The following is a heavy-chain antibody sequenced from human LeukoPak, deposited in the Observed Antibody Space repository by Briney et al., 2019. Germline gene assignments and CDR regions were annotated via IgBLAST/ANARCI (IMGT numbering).Heavy chain of an antibody. CDR1: GLTFSTCT. Sequence: PGGALRLSCTASGLTFSTCTMNWVRQAGGRGVDGISSNSSTTYYIYYADSVKGRFTISTDNAKNSLFLQMNSLRAEDTAVYYCGAAYSGSSPFDYWGQGTLVTVSS. D-gene: IGHD1-26*01. V-gene: IGHV3-21*01. CDR3: GAAYSGSSPFDY. J-gene: IGHJ4*02. CDR2: NSSTTYYI.